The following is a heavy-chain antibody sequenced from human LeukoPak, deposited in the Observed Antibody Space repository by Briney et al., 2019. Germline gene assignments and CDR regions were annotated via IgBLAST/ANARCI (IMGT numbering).Heavy chain of an antibody. CDR1: GESFSGYY. CDR3: ASIAMGIAARGWFDP. J-gene: IGHJ5*02. CDR2: INQSGST. D-gene: IGHD6-6*01. V-gene: IGHV4-34*01. Sequence: PSETLSLTCAVYGESFSGYYWSRIRQPPGKGLEWIGEINQSGSTNYNPSLKSRVTISVDTSKNQFSLKLSSVTAADTAVYYCASIAMGIAARGWFDPWGQGTLVTVSS.